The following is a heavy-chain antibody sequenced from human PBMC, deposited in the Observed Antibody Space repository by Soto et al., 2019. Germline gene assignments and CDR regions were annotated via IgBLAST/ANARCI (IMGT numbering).Heavy chain of an antibody. CDR3: ARSTSAYYDSSGYYDY. D-gene: IGHD3-22*01. V-gene: IGHV3-11*01. CDR2: ISSSGSTI. CDR1: GFTFSDYY. Sequence: GGSLRLSCAASGFTFSDYYMSWIRQAPGKGLEWVSYISSSGSTIYYADSVKGRFTISRDNAKNSLYLQMNSLRAEDTAVYYCARSTSAYYDSSGYYDYWGQGTLVTVSS. J-gene: IGHJ4*02.